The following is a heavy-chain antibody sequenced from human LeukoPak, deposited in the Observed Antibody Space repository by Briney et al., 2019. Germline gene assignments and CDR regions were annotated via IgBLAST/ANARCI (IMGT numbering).Heavy chain of an antibody. J-gene: IGHJ4*02. CDR1: GGSISSYY. CDR2: IYYSGST. D-gene: IGHD6-19*01. V-gene: IGHV4-59*01. CDR3: AKTYSSAWYYFDY. Sequence: SETLSLTCTASGGSISSYYWSWIRQPPGKGLEWIGYIYYSGSTNYNPSLKSRVTISLDTSKNQFSLRLTSVTPADTAVYYCAKTYSSAWYYFDYWGQGTPVTVSS.